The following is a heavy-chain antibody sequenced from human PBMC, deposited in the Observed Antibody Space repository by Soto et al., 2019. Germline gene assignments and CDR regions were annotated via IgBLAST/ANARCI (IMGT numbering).Heavy chain of an antibody. CDR1: GGSISSSSYY. J-gene: IGHJ6*02. V-gene: IGHV4-39*01. CDR3: SSLGDVVVVPAAIEDGMDV. CDR2: IYYSGST. Sequence: SETLSLTCTVSGGSISSSSYYWGWIRQPPGKGLEWIGSIYYSGSTYYNPSLKSRVTISVDTSKNQFSLKLSSVTAADTAVYYCSSLGDVVVVPAAIEDGMDVWGQGTTVTVSS. D-gene: IGHD2-2*01.